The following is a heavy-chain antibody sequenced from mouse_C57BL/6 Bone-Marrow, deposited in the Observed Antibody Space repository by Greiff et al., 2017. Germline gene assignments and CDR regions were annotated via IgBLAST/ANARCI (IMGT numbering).Heavy chain of an antibody. V-gene: IGHV3-8*01. CDR3: ARWGDYYSNLGRYFDV. CDR1: GYSITSDY. J-gene: IGHJ1*03. CDR2: ISYSGST. D-gene: IGHD2-5*01. Sequence: EVQGVESGPGLAKPSQTLSLTCSVTGYSITSDYWNWIRKFPGNKLEYMGYISYSGSTYYNPSLKSRISITRDTSKNQYYLQLNSVTTEDTATYYCARWGDYYSNLGRYFDVWGTGTTVTVSS.